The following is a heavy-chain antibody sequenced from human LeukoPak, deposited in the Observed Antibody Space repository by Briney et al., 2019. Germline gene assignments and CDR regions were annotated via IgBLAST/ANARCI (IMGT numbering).Heavy chain of an antibody. V-gene: IGHV1-69*13. CDR3: ERVGSIEARPGRYLDY. D-gene: IGHD6-6*01. Sequence: SVKVSCKASGGTFSSYTIHWVRQAPGQGLEWMGGIIPIFGTANYAQKCQGRVTITSGESTSTAYMELSSLRSEDTAVYYCERVGSIEARPGRYLDYWGQGTLVTVSS. CDR1: GGTFSSYT. J-gene: IGHJ4*02. CDR2: IIPIFGTA.